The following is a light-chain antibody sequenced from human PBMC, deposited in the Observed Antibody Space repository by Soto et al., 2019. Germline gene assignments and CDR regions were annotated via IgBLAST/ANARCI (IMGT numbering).Light chain of an antibody. CDR3: QQRSNWPPS. V-gene: IGKV3D-20*02. CDR2: AIS. Sequence: ENVLTQSPGTLSSSPGQRATLSCRASHTISSSYLAWYQQKPGQAPRLLIYAISDRATGVPDRFRGSGSGTDFTLTITRLEPEDFAVYFCQQRSNWPPSFGPGTKVDIK. J-gene: IGKJ3*01. CDR1: HTISSSY.